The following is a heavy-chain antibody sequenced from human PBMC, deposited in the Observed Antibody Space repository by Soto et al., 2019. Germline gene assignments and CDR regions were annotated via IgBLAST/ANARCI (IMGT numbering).Heavy chain of an antibody. CDR1: GFSLTTSGVG. D-gene: IGHD1-1*01. J-gene: IGHJ4*02. CDR2: IYWDDDK. CDR3: AHRAGLQGNWDGGYFDY. V-gene: IGHV2-5*02. Sequence: QITLKESGPPRVKPTQTLALTCTFSGFSLTTSGVGVGWIRQPPGKALEWLAFIYWDDDKRYSPSLRSRLAITKDTSKNQVVLTMTDMDPVDTASYYGAHRAGLQGNWDGGYFDYWGLGTLVTVSS.